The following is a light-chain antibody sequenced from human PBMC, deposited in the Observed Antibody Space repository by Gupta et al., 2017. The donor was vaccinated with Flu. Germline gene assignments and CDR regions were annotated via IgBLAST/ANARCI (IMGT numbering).Light chain of an antibody. CDR3: CSDADAHTFV. CDR2: DID. Sequence: SVTISCAGSSNDVGGYNFVCCNQQHPDKAHNFLIYDIDKRPTGVSVRFSGSKCGNTASLTISGLPADDEGDYYCCSDADAHTFVFGGGTKLTVL. J-gene: IGLJ2*01. CDR1: SNDVGGYNF. V-gene: IGLV2-11*03.